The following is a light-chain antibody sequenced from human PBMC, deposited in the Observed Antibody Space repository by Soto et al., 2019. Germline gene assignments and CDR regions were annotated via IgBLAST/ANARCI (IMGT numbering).Light chain of an antibody. CDR1: QGLSTY. Sequence: DIQMTQSPSSLSASVGDRVAITCRASQGLSTYLNWYQQKPGEAPKLLIYTASRSLSGVPSRFIGSGSGTAFTLTISYLQPDDFATYYCQQTYSMPHTFGQGTQLEIK. CDR2: TAS. V-gene: IGKV1-39*01. J-gene: IGKJ2*01. CDR3: QQTYSMPHT.